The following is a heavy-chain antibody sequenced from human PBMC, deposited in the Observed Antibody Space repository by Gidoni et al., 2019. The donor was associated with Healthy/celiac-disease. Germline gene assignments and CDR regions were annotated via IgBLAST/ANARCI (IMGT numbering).Heavy chain of an antibody. CDR1: GFTFDVYA. V-gene: IGHV3-9*01. D-gene: IGHD3-10*01. CDR2: ISWNSGSI. J-gene: IGHJ4*02. Sequence: EMQLVESGGRMVQTGRPLSLSCAASGFTFDVYAMHLVRQPPGKGMEGVSGISWNSGSIGYADSVKGRFTISRDNAKNSLYLQMNGLRAEDTALYYCAKDYRRGVFDYWGQGTLVTVSS. CDR3: AKDYRRGVFDY.